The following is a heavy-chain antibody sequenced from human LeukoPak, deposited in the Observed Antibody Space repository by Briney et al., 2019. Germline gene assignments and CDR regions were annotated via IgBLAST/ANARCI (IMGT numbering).Heavy chain of an antibody. D-gene: IGHD3-10*01. CDR2: RSNDII. J-gene: IGHJ4*02. V-gene: IGHV3-48*01. Sequence: GGSLRLSCAASGFTFSTFSMNWIRQAPGKGLEWISYRSNDIIRYADSVKGRFIISRDNAKNSVYLQMNSLGAEDTAVYYCARDLSWSFDYWGQGTLVTVSS. CDR1: GFTFSTFS. CDR3: ARDLSWSFDY.